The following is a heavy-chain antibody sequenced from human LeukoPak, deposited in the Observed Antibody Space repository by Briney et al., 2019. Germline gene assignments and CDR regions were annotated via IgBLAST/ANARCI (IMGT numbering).Heavy chain of an antibody. CDR1: GITLSNYG. V-gene: IGHV3-30*03. CDR2: ISHDESNK. J-gene: IGHJ4*02. Sequence: GGSLRLSCAASGITLSNYGMSWVRQAPGKGLEWVAVISHDESNKYYVDSVKGRFTISRDNFKNTLYLRMNSLRAEDTAVYYCARDIFDFSRTGTGRIADLPDYWGPGTLVTVSS. CDR3: ARDIFDFSRTGTGRIADLPDY. D-gene: IGHD3-3*01.